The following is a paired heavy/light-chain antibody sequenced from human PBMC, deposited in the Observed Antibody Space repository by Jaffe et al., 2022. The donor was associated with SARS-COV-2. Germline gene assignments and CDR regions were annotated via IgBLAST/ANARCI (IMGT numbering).Light chain of an antibody. CDR2: RNN. CDR3: AAWDDSLSGWV. CDR1: SSNIGSNY. J-gene: IGLJ3*02. Sequence: TQPPSASGTPGQRVTISCSGSSSNIGSNYVYWYQQLPGTAPKLLIYRNNQRPSGVPDRFSGSKSGTSASLAISGLRSEDEADYYCAAWDDSLSGWVFGGGTKLTVL. V-gene: IGLV1-47*01.
Heavy chain of an antibody. Sequence: EVQLVESGGGLVQPGGSLRLSCAASGFTFSSYVMSWVRQAPGKGLEWVSAISGSGGSTYYTDSVKGRFTISRDNSKNTLYLQMNSLRAEDTAVYYCAKDVILGAHDSGSPLNDYWGQGTLVTVSS. CDR1: GFTFSSYV. D-gene: IGHD5-12*01. J-gene: IGHJ4*02. V-gene: IGHV3-23*04. CDR2: ISGSGGST. CDR3: AKDVILGAHDSGSPLNDY.